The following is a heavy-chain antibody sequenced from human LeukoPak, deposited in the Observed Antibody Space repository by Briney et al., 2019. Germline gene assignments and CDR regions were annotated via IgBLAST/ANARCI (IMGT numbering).Heavy chain of an antibody. Sequence: ASVKVSCKASGYTFTSYDINWVRQATGQGLEWMGWMNPNSGNTGYAQKFQGRVTMTRNTSISTAYMELSSLRSEDTAVYYCASWGDSSGPLDYWGQGTLVTVSS. CDR1: GYTFTSYD. V-gene: IGHV1-8*01. CDR2: MNPNSGNT. D-gene: IGHD3-22*01. J-gene: IGHJ4*02. CDR3: ASWGDSSGPLDY.